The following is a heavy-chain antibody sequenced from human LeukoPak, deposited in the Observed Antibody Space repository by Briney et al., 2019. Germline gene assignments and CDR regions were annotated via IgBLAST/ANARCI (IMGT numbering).Heavy chain of an antibody. CDR2: INWNGGST. J-gene: IGHJ4*02. CDR1: GFTFDDYG. CDR3: ARERRRGAVAPYFDY. D-gene: IGHD6-19*01. V-gene: IGHV3-20*04. Sequence: GGSLRLSCAASGFTFDDYGMSWVRQAPGKGLEWVSGINWNGGSTGYADSVKGRFTISRDNAKNTLYLQMNSLRAEDTAVYYCARERRRGAVAPYFDYWGQGTLVTVSS.